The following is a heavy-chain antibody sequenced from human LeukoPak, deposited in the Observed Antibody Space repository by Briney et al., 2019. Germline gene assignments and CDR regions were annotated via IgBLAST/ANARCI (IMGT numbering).Heavy chain of an antibody. Sequence: PGGSLRLSCAASGFTFSSYSMNWVRQAPGKGLEWVSSISSSSSYIYYADSVKGRFTISRDNAKNSLYLQMSSLRAEDTAVYYCARGRGYYDSSGYNYWGQGTLVTVSS. J-gene: IGHJ4*02. V-gene: IGHV3-21*01. D-gene: IGHD3-22*01. CDR3: ARGRGYYDSSGYNY. CDR2: ISSSSSYI. CDR1: GFTFSSYS.